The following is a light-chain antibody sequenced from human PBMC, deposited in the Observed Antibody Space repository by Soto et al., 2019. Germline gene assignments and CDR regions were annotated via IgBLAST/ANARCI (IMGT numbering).Light chain of an antibody. V-gene: IGKV1-33*01. CDR3: QQYGNLPLS. Sequence: DIQMTQSPSSLSAFVGDRVTITCQASQDINIYLNWYQQKPGKAPKLLIYDASTLATGVPSKFSGGRSVTDFTFTISSLQPEDIATYYCQQYGNLPLSFVGGTKVEIK. CDR1: QDINIY. CDR2: DAS. J-gene: IGKJ4*01.